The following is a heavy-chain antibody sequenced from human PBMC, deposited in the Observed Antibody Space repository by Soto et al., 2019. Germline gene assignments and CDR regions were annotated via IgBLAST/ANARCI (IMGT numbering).Heavy chain of an antibody. D-gene: IGHD3-16*01. V-gene: IGHV1-69*06. Sequence: ASVKVSCKASGGTFSSYAISWVRQAPGQGLEWMGGIIPIFGTANYAQKFQGRVTITADKSTSTAYMELSSLRSEDTAVYYCARLGAKTIPPFAPWGQGTLVTVSS. CDR2: IIPIFGTA. CDR3: ARLGAKTIPPFAP. J-gene: IGHJ5*02. CDR1: GGTFSSYA.